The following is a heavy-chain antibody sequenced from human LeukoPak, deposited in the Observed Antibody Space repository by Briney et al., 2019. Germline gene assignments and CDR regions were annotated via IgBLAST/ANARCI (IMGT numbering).Heavy chain of an antibody. CDR2: ISGSGGST. Sequence: GGSLRLSCAASGFTFSSYAMSWVRQSPGKGLGWVSAISGSGGSTYYADSVKGRFTISRDNSKNTLYLQMNSLRAEDTAVYYCAKEGDIVVVVAHNWYFDLWGRGTLVTV. J-gene: IGHJ2*01. CDR3: AKEGDIVVVVAHNWYFDL. CDR1: GFTFSSYA. D-gene: IGHD2-15*01. V-gene: IGHV3-23*01.